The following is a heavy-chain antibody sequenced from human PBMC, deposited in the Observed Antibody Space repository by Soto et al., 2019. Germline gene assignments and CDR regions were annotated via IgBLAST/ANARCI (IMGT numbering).Heavy chain of an antibody. V-gene: IGHV1-18*01. J-gene: IGHJ4*02. Sequence: QVQLLQSGAEVKKPGASVKGSCMASGYTFTSYGITWVRQAPGQGLEWMGWISAYNGNTNYAQKLQGRVTMTTDTSTSTAYMELRSLRSDDTAVYYGASEYYYGSGPWYWGQGPLVTVSS. CDR3: ASEYYYGSGPWY. D-gene: IGHD3-10*01. CDR1: GYTFTSYG. CDR2: ISAYNGNT.